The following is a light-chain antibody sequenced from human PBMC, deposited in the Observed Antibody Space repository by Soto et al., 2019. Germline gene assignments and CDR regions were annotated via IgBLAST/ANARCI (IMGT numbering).Light chain of an antibody. CDR3: SSYSCTNYHYV. J-gene: IGLJ1*01. Sequence: QSVLTQPPSASGSFGQSVTISCTGTSSDVGGYNYVSWYQQHPGKAPKLMIYEVSERPSGVPDRFSGSKSGNTASLTVSGLQADDEADYYCSSYSCTNYHYVFGTGTKVTVL. V-gene: IGLV2-8*01. CDR1: SSDVGGYNY. CDR2: EVS.